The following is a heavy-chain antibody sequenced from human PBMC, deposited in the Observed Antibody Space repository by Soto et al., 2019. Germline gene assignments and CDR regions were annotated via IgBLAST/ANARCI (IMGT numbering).Heavy chain of an antibody. D-gene: IGHD3-3*01. CDR1: GFTFSNAW. CDR3: TTNRMLRFLEWLLAFDY. CDR2: IKSKTDGGTT. J-gene: IGHJ4*02. V-gene: IGHV3-15*07. Sequence: GGSLRLSCAASGFTFSNAWMKWVRQAPGKGLEWVGRIKSKTDGGTTDYAAPVKGRFTISRDDSKNTLYLQMNSLKTEDTAVYYCTTNRMLRFLEWLLAFDYWGQGTLVTVSS.